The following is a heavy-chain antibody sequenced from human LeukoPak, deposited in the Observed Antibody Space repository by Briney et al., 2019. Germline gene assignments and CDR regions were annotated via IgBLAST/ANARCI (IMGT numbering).Heavy chain of an antibody. V-gene: IGHV3-74*01. D-gene: IGHD5-12*01. CDR2: INIDGNTS. Sequence: PGGSLRLSCAASGFTFSSYWMHWVRQAPGKGLVWVSRINIDGNTSNYADSVKGRFTISRDNAKNAVYLQMNSLRVEDTAVYYCARASALATPPFAYWGQGTLVTVSS. J-gene: IGHJ4*02. CDR1: GFTFSSYW. CDR3: ARASALATPPFAY.